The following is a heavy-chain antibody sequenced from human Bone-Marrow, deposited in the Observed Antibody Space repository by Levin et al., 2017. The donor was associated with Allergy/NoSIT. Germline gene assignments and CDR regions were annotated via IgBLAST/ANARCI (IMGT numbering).Heavy chain of an antibody. D-gene: IGHD1-26*01. CDR3: VRVPPYNGAYGVYDYGMDV. J-gene: IGHJ6*02. CDR1: GYTFTNYD. CDR2: MNPNSRNT. Sequence: GESLKISCKASGYTFTNYDTNWVRQTTGQGLEWIGWMNPNSRNTGYAQKFQGRVTMTMDTSISTAYMELSRLTSEDTAVYYCVRVPPYNGAYGVYDYGMDVWGQGTTVTVSS. V-gene: IGHV1-8*01.